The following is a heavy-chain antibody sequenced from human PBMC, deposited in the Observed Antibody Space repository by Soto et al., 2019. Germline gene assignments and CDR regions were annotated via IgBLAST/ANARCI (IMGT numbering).Heavy chain of an antibody. CDR2: ISLYSDGT. V-gene: IGHV1-18*01. CDR1: GYTFSNYG. Sequence: ASVKVSCKTSGYTFSNYGITWVRQAPGQPLEWLGWISLYSDGTSYAQKFRGRVSMTTDTSTTTAYMELRSLRSDDTAVYYCARVVPGAEAWFGPWGQGTLVTVSS. J-gene: IGHJ5*02. CDR3: ARVVPGAEAWFGP.